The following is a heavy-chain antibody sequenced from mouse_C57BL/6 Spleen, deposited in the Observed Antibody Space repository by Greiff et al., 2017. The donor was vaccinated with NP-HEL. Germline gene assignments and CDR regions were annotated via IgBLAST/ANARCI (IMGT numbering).Heavy chain of an antibody. V-gene: IGHV1-54*01. J-gene: IGHJ4*01. CDR2: INPGSGGT. Sequence: QVQLQQSGAELVRPGTSVKVSCKASGYAFTNYLIEWVKQRPGQGLEWIGVINPGSGGTNYNEKFKGKATLTADKSSSTAYMQLSSLTSEDSAVYFCASSAGDGYPYAMDYWGQGTSVTVSS. CDR1: GYAFTNYL. CDR3: ASSAGDGYPYAMDY. D-gene: IGHD2-3*01.